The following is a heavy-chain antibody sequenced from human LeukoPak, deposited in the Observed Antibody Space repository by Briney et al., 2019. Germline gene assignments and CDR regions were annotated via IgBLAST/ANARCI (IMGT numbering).Heavy chain of an antibody. CDR1: GFTFSGYA. CDR2: ISGSGGST. D-gene: IGHD3-16*01. J-gene: IGHJ5*02. CDR3: AKDYAPTPYFDP. V-gene: IGHV3-23*01. Sequence: GGSLRLSCAASGFTFSGYAMSWVRQAPGEGLEWVSAISGSGGSTYYADSVKGRFTVSRDNSKNTLYLQMNSLRAEDTAVYYCAKDYAPTPYFDPWGQGTLVTVSS.